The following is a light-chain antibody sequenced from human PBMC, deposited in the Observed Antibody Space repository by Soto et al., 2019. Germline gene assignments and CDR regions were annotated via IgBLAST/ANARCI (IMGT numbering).Light chain of an antibody. CDR3: QQTYSTSPVT. CDR2: AAS. J-gene: IGKJ3*01. V-gene: IGKV1-39*01. Sequence: EIELTQSPSSLSASVGDRVTITCRTSHSFSRFLNWYQQKPGQAPKLLIYAASTLQSGVPSRFSDGVSGTESTLTISSLPPEDFAPSYCQQTYSTSPVTFGPGTTVDV. CDR1: HSFSRF.